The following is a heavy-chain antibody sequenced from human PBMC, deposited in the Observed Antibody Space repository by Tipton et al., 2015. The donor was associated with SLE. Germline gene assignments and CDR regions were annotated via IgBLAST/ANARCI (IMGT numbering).Heavy chain of an antibody. Sequence: TLSLTCTVSAGSISSGNYYWSWIRQPAGKGLEWIGQIYTSGTTSYNPSLKSRVTISLDKSKNQFSLKLTSVTAADTAVYFCATHYFGSGTYWPYYYYMDVWGKGATVTVSS. CDR2: IYTSGTT. J-gene: IGHJ6*03. CDR1: AGSISSGNYY. V-gene: IGHV4-61*09. D-gene: IGHD3-10*01. CDR3: ATHYFGSGTYWPYYYYMDV.